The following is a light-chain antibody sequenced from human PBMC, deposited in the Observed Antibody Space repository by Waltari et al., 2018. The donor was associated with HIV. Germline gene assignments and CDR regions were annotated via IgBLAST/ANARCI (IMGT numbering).Light chain of an antibody. CDR1: QGIRNY. CDR2: SAS. CDR3: QQHNTYPLT. J-gene: IGKJ3*01. V-gene: IGKV1-9*01. Sequence: DILLTQSPSFLSASVGDRVTISCRANQGIRNYLAWYQQRPGRAPKLIIFSASVLQAGVPSRFSASGSGTQFTLTITALQPEDFATYYCQQHNTYPLTFGPGT.